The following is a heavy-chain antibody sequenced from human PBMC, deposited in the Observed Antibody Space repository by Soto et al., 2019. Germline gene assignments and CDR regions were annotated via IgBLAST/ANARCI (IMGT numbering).Heavy chain of an antibody. V-gene: IGHV3-15*01. CDR3: TTDDPISRH. CDR2: IKSKTHGGTT. D-gene: IGHD1-20*01. CDR1: GFTFSNAW. Sequence: EVQLVESGGGLVKAGESLRVSCAASGFTFSNAWMSWVGQAPGKGLEWVGRIKSKTHGGTTDYAAPVKGRFSISRDDSKITLYIQMNSVKTENTAVYSCTTDDPISRHWGQVTLVTVSS. J-gene: IGHJ1*01.